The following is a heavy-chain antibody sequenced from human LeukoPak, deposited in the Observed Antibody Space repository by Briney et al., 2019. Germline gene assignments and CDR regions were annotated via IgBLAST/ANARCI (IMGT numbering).Heavy chain of an antibody. V-gene: IGHV3-21*01. CDR3: ARNHPLAADY. J-gene: IGHJ4*02. CDR2: ISSSSSYI. CDR1: GFTFSSYS. Sequence: AGGSLRLSCAASGFTFSSYSMNWVRQAPGKGLEWVSSISSSSSYIYYADSVKGRFTISRDNAKNSLYLQMNSLRAEDTAVYYCARNHPLAADYGGKEPLATFP.